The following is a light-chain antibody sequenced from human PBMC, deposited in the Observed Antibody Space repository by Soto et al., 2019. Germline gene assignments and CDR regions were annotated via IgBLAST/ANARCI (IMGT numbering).Light chain of an antibody. CDR3: QHHGDSPRRT. CDR2: GSS. CDR1: QSIVSTS. Sequence: DIVLTQSPGTLSLSPGERATLSCRASQSIVSTSLGWFQQKAGLAPRLLCYGSSTRSTDIPDRFRGSGSGTDLPLTMDKLEAEDCAVYYCQHHGDSPRRTFGQGTKVEIK. V-gene: IGKV3-20*01. J-gene: IGKJ1*01.